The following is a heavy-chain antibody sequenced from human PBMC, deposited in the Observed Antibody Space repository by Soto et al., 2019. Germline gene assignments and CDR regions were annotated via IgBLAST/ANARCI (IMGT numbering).Heavy chain of an antibody. J-gene: IGHJ4*02. Sequence: QVQLQESGPGLVKPSETLSLTCSVSGGSVSSGSYYWSWIRQPPGKGLEWIGYIYYSGSTKYNPSLKSRVTISVDTSKNQLALKLSSVTAADTAVYYWARAGLGDGSDYWGQGTLVTVSS. CDR2: IYYSGST. CDR1: GGSVSSGSYY. V-gene: IGHV4-61*01. D-gene: IGHD1-26*01. CDR3: ARAGLGDGSDY.